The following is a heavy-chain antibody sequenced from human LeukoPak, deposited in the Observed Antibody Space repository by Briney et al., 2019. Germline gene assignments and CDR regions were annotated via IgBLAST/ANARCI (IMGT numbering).Heavy chain of an antibody. CDR3: ARVGLKVGNSGTLFDY. CDR2: ISYDGSNK. Sequence: GGSLRLSCAASGFTFNSYAMHWVRQAPGKGLEWVAVISYDGSNKYYADSVKGRFTISRDNSKNTLYLQMNSLRAEDTAVYYCARVGLKVGNSGTLFDYWGQGTLVTVSS. D-gene: IGHD4-23*01. CDR1: GFTFNSYA. V-gene: IGHV3-30-3*01. J-gene: IGHJ4*02.